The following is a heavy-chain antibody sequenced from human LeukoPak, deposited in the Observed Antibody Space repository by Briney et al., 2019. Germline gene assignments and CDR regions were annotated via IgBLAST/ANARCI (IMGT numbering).Heavy chain of an antibody. CDR3: ARRHRWSVAGAFDY. CDR1: GGSFSGYY. J-gene: IGHJ4*02. D-gene: IGHD6-19*01. V-gene: IGHV4-34*01. CDR2: INHSGST. Sequence: SETLSLTCAVYGGSFSGYYWSWIRQPPGKGLEWIGEINHSGSTNYNPSLKSRVTISVDTSKNQFSLKLSSVTAADTAVYYCARRHRWSVAGAFDYWGQGTLVTVSS.